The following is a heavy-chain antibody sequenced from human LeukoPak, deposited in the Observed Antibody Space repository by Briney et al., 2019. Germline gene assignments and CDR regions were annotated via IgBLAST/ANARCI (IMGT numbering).Heavy chain of an antibody. D-gene: IGHD3-16*01. J-gene: IGHJ4*02. CDR2: ISWESNNI. CDR3: VKDLPVLHS. CDR1: GFTFDDYA. Sequence: PGGSLRLSCAASGFTFDDYAMHWVRQAPGKGLEWVSGISWESNNIGYADSVKGRFTISRDNAKNSLYLQMNGLRGDDTAVYYCVKDLPVLHSWGQGTLVTVSS. V-gene: IGHV3-9*01.